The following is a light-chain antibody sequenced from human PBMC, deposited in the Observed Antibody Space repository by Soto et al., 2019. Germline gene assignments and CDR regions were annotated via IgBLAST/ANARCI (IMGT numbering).Light chain of an antibody. Sequence: EIVMTQSPGTLSLSPGERATLSCRASQSVSSSYLAWYQQKPGQAHRLLIYGASSRATGIPDRFSGSGSGTDFTLTISRLEPEDFAVYYCQQYSSSLLTFGQGTKLEIK. CDR1: QSVSSSY. CDR3: QQYSSSLLT. CDR2: GAS. J-gene: IGKJ5*01. V-gene: IGKV3-20*01.